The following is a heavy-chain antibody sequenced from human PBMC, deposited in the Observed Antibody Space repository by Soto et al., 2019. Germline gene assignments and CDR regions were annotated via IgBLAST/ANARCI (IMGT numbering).Heavy chain of an antibody. CDR2: VNHIGIT. CDR3: ARKVALLIGDQGVYFQH. D-gene: IGHD4-17*01. Sequence: QVQLQQWGAGLLKPSETLSLTCAVYGGSFSGYYWSWIRQTPGKGLEWIGEVNHIGITNYSPSLKSRVTISADSSMNQFSLKLSTVTVADTAIYYCARKVALLIGDQGVYFQHWGQGTTVTVSS. V-gene: IGHV4-34*01. J-gene: IGHJ1*01. CDR1: GGSFSGYY.